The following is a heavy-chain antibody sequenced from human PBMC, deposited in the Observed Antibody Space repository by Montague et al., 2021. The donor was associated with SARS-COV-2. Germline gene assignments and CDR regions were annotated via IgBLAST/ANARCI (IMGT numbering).Heavy chain of an antibody. CDR2: IYHSGXT. Sequence: SETLSLTCTVSGGSISSGGYYWGWIRQPPGKGLEWIGSIYHSGXTXYXXXXKXRVTISVDTSKNQFSLKLSSVTAADTAVYYCARDVRYYDFWSGRAQTSPDYWGQGTLVTVSS. J-gene: IGHJ4*02. CDR1: GGSISSGGYY. CDR3: ARDVRYYDFWSGRAQTSPDY. V-gene: IGHV4-39*07. D-gene: IGHD3-3*01.